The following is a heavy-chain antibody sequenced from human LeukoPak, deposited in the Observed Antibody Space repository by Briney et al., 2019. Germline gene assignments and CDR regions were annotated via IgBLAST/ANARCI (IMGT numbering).Heavy chain of an antibody. D-gene: IGHD6-19*01. V-gene: IGHV1-2*02. CDR3: ARSPQWRRGMGDY. Sequence: ASVKVSCKASGYTFTGYYMHWVRQAPGQGLEWMGWINPNSGGTNYAQKFQGRVTMTRDTSISTAYMELSRLRSDDTAVYYCARSPQWRRGMGDYWGQGTLVTVSS. CDR1: GYTFTGYY. J-gene: IGHJ4*02. CDR2: INPNSGGT.